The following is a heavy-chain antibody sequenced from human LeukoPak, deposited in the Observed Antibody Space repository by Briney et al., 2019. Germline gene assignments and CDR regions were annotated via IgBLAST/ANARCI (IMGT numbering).Heavy chain of an antibody. V-gene: IGHV3-30*04. CDR1: GFVFSDYA. CDR2: ITYDGGSE. CDR3: ARNYHSRSRINYLFDS. J-gene: IGHJ4*02. D-gene: IGHD1-7*01. Sequence: GGSQTLSCAASGFVFSDYAIHWLRQAPGKGLEWVAVITYDGGSELYVVIEKGRITMSRDNSKYTVYLKMNSPRGEDTARYYCARNYHSRSRINYLFDSWGQGNPSTVSS.